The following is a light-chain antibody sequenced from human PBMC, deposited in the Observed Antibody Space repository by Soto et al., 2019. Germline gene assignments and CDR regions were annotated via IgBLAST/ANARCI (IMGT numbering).Light chain of an antibody. Sequence: QSLLTQPASVSGSAGQSITISCTGTSSDGGGYNYVSWYQQHTGKAPKLMSYEVSNRPSGVSNRFSGSESGNTASLTISGLQAEDEADYYCSSYISSCLYVFGTGTKVTVL. CDR2: EVS. V-gene: IGLV2-14*01. CDR3: SSYISSCLYV. CDR1: SSDGGGYNY. J-gene: IGLJ1*01.